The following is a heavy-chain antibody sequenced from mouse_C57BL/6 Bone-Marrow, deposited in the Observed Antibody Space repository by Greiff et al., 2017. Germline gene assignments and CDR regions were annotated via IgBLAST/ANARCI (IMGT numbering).Heavy chain of an antibody. CDR2: IHPNSGST. J-gene: IGHJ2*01. V-gene: IGHV1-64*01. CDR1: GYTFTSYW. Sequence: QVQLQQPGAELVKPGASVKLSCKASGYTFTSYWMHWVKQRPGQGLEWIGMIHPNSGSTNYNEKFKSKATLTVDKSSSTAYIQLSSLTSEDSAVYYCARRAPFYYGNSYYFDYWGQGTTLTVSS. D-gene: IGHD2-1*01. CDR3: ARRAPFYYGNSYYFDY.